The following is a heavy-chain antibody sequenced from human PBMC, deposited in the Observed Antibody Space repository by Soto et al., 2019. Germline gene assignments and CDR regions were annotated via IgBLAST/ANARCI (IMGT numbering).Heavy chain of an antibody. CDR3: AKFPEYYYDSSGFDY. CDR2: ISGSGGST. V-gene: IGHV3-23*01. CDR1: GFTFSSYA. J-gene: IGHJ4*02. Sequence: GGSLRLSCAASGFTFSSYAMSWVRQAPGKGLEWVSAISGSGGSTYYADSVKGRFTISRDNSKNTLYLQMNSLRAEDTAVYYCAKFPEYYYDSSGFDYWGQGTLVTVSS. D-gene: IGHD3-22*01.